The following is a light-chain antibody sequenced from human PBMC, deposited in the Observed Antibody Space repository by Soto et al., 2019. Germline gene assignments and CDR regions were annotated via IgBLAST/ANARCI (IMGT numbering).Light chain of an antibody. V-gene: IGKV3-15*01. CDR2: GAS. J-gene: IGKJ5*01. CDR3: QHFGGTTFT. CDR1: QSVSSN. Sequence: IVMTQSPATLSVSPGERATLSCRASQSVSSNLAWYQQKPGQAPRLLIYGASTRATGIPARFSGSGSGTHFTLTVSRLEPGDFAVYYCQHFGGTTFTFGQGTRLEI.